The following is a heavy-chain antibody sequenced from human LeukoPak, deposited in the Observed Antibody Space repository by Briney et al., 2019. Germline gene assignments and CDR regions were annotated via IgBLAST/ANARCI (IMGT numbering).Heavy chain of an antibody. CDR2: IYYSGST. J-gene: IGHJ4*02. CDR1: GSSISSYY. Sequence: SETLSLTCTVSGSSISSYYWSWIRQPPGKGLEWIGYIYYSGSTNYNPSLKSRVTISVDTSKNQFSLKLSSVTAADTAVYYCARGGYSYGEFDYWGQGTLVTVSS. CDR3: ARGGYSYGEFDY. D-gene: IGHD5-18*01. V-gene: IGHV4-59*12.